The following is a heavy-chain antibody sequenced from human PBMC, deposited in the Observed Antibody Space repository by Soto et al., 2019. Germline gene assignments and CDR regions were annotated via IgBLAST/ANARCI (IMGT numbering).Heavy chain of an antibody. CDR2: IYYSGST. V-gene: IGHV4-39*01. Sequence: SETLSLTCTVSGGSISSSSYYWGWIRQPPGKGLEWIGGIYYSGSTYYNPSLKSRVTISVDTSKNQFSLKLSSVTAADTAVYYCARHFASSIVVDYHNWFDPWGQGTLVTVSS. D-gene: IGHD2-15*01. CDR3: ARHFASSIVVDYHNWFDP. CDR1: GGSISSSSYY. J-gene: IGHJ5*02.